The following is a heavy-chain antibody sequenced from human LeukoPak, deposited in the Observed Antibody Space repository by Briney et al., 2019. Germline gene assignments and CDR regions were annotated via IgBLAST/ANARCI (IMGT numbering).Heavy chain of an antibody. CDR2: IGSSGTT. CDR3: RGDSSGYDY. Sequence: PGGSLRLSCAASGFTFSSYEMNWVRQAPGKGLEWVSYIGSSGTTYYADSVKGRFTISRDSAKNTLYLQMNSLRVEDTAVYYCRGDSSGYDYWGQGSLVTVSS. CDR1: GFTFSSYE. D-gene: IGHD3-22*01. J-gene: IGHJ4*02. V-gene: IGHV3-48*03.